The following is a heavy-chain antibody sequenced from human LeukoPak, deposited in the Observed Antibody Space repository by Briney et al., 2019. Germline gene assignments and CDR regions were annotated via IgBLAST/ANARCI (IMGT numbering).Heavy chain of an antibody. CDR2: VRTSGGTT. D-gene: IGHD1-7*01. J-gene: IGHJ5*02. CDR1: EFTFSIYA. V-gene: IGHV3-23*01. CDR3: AKGGTGSTDWFDP. Sequence: GGSLRLSCTASEFTFSIYAMSWVRHAPGKGLEWVSTVRTSGGTTYYADSVKGRFTISRDNSKNTLFLQMNCLRVEDTAVYYCAKGGTGSTDWFDPWGRGTLVTVSS.